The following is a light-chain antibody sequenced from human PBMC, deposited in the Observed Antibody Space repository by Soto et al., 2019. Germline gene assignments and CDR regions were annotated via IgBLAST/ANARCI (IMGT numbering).Light chain of an antibody. Sequence: QSVLTQLPSASGTPGQRVTISCSGSSSSIGSNSVNWYQQLPRTAPKVLIYTNSQRPSGIPDRFSDSKSGTSASLAISGLQPEDEADSYCAAWDGSLNVDVFGTGTKVTVL. V-gene: IGLV1-44*01. CDR3: AAWDGSLNVDV. CDR2: TNS. J-gene: IGLJ1*01. CDR1: SSSIGSNS.